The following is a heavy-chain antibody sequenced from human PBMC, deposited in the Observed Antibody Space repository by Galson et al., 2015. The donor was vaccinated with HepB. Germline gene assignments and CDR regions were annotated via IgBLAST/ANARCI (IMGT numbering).Heavy chain of an antibody. CDR1: GYSFTSYW. CDR3: AREGTHTATYYYGMDV. V-gene: IGHV5-51*01. J-gene: IGHJ6*02. D-gene: IGHD5-18*01. Sequence: QSGAEVKKPGESLKISCKGSGYSFTSYWIGWVRQMPGKGLEWMGIIYPGDSDTRYSQSFPGQVTISADNSISTAYLQWSSLKASDTAMYYCAREGTHTATYYYGMDVWGQGTTVTVSS. CDR2: IYPGDSDT.